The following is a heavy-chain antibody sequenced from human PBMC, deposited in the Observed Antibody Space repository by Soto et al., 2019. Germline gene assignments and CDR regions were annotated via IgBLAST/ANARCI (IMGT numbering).Heavy chain of an antibody. CDR1: GFTFSSYS. V-gene: IGHV3-21*01. CDR3: ARGFTAMSPFFGY. J-gene: IGHJ4*02. Sequence: EVQLVESGGGLVKPGGSLRLSCAASGFTFSSYSMNWVRQAPGKGLEWVSSISSSSSYIYYADSVKGRFTISRDNAKNSLYLQMNSLRAEDTAGYYCARGFTAMSPFFGYWGQGTLVTVSS. CDR2: ISSSSSYI. D-gene: IGHD5-18*01.